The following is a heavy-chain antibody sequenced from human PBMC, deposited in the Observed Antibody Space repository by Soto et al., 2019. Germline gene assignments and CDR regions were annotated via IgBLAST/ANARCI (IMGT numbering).Heavy chain of an antibody. Sequence: ASVKVSCKASGYTFTCHYIHWVRQAPEQGPEWMGEIGPETGATIYAQKFQGRVTMTRDMSITTVYMELNNLSPDDTAVYYCGRGRSGQIVVFYWGQGTPVTVSS. V-gene: IGHV1-2*02. CDR1: GYTFTCHY. CDR2: IGPETGAT. J-gene: IGHJ4*02. CDR3: GRGRSGQIVVFY. D-gene: IGHD1-26*01.